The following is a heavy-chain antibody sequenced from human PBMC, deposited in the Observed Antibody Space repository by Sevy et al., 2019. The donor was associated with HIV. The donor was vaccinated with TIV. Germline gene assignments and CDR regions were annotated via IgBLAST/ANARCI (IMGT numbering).Heavy chain of an antibody. Sequence: SETLSLTCTVSGGSISSYYWSWIRQPPGKGLEWIGYIYYSGSTNYNPSLKSRVTTSVDTSKNQFSLKLSSVTAADTAVYYCARDQDGGWYGSYYYYYGMDVWGQGTTVTVSS. CDR3: ARDQDGGWYGSYYYYYGMDV. V-gene: IGHV4-59*13. J-gene: IGHJ6*02. CDR2: IYYSGST. CDR1: GGSISSYY. D-gene: IGHD6-19*01.